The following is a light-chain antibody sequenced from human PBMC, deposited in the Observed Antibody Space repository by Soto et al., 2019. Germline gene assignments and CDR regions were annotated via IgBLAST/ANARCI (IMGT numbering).Light chain of an antibody. V-gene: IGKV1-5*03. CDR1: QSISSW. Sequence: DLQMTQSPSPLSASVGDRVTITCRASQSISSWLAWYQQKPGKAPKLLIYKASSLESGVPSRFSGSGSGTDFTLTISSLQPEDFATYFCQQSYSTPPWTFGQGTKVDIK. CDR3: QQSYSTPPWT. J-gene: IGKJ1*01. CDR2: KAS.